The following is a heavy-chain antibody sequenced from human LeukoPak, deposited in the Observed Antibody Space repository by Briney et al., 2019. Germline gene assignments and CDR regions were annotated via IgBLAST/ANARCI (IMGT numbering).Heavy chain of an antibody. CDR3: AKDPFLDDSSGYWVY. V-gene: IGHV3-33*06. D-gene: IGHD3-22*01. CDR1: GFTFSSYG. J-gene: IGHJ4*02. CDR2: IWYDGSNK. Sequence: SGRSLRPSCAASGFTFSSYGMHWVRQAPGKGLEWVAVIWYDGSNKYYADSVKGRFTISRDNSKNTLYLQMNSLRAQDMAVYYCAKDPFLDDSSGYWVYWGQGTSVTVSS.